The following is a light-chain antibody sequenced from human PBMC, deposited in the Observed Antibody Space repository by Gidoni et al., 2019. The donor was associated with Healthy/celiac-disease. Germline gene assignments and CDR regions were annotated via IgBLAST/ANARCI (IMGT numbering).Light chain of an antibody. Sequence: IQMTQSPSSLSASVGDRVTLTCRASQRISSYLNWYQQKPGKAPKLLIYAASSLQSGVPSRFSGSGSGTDFTLTISSLQPEDFATYYCQQSYSTPFTFGPGTKVDIK. V-gene: IGKV1-39*01. CDR1: QRISSY. CDR2: AAS. CDR3: QQSYSTPFT. J-gene: IGKJ3*01.